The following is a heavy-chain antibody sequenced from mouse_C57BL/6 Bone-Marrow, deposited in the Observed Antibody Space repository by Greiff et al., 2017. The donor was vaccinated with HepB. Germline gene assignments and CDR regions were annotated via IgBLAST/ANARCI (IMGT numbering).Heavy chain of an antibody. CDR1: GFTFSDYY. CDR2: ISHGGGST. CDR3: ASTTPGAMDY. D-gene: IGHD1-1*01. J-gene: IGHJ4*01. Sequence: EVKLVESGGGLVQPGGSLKLSCAASGFTFSDYYMYWVRQTPEKRLEWVAYISHGGGSTYYPDTVKGRFTISRDNAKNTLYLQMSRLKSEDTAMYYCASTTPGAMDYWGQGTSVTVSA. V-gene: IGHV5-12*01.